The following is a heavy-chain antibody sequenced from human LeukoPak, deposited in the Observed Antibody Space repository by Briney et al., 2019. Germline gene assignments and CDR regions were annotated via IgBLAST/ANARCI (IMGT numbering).Heavy chain of an antibody. CDR2: ITTYNGNT. V-gene: IGHV1-18*01. Sequence: ASVKVSCKASGYTFTNYGISWVRQAPGQGLEWMGWITTYNGNTNYAQKLLGRVTMTTDTLTNTAYMDLRSLRSDDTAVYYCARRTGSGTYFGYDYWGQGTLVTVSS. CDR3: ARRTGSGTYFGYDY. D-gene: IGHD3-10*01. CDR1: GYTFTNYG. J-gene: IGHJ4*02.